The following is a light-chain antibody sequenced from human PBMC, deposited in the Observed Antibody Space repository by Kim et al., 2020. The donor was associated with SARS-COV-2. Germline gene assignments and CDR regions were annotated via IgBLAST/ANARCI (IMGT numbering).Light chain of an antibody. CDR3: LSYTATRTLV. CDR1: TSVVGAYHY. Sequence: GQSITLSFTDTTSVVGAYHYVSWFQQHPGKAPKLLIYDVTSRPSGISNRFSGSKSGNTASLTISGLQAEDEANYYCLSYTATRTLVFGGGTQLTV. V-gene: IGLV2-14*03. CDR2: DVT. J-gene: IGLJ2*01.